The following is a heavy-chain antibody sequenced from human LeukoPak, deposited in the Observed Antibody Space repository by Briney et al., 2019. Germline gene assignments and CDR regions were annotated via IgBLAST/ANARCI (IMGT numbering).Heavy chain of an antibody. CDR3: AKDSRLNRSYSSGWNLFDY. Sequence: GRSLRPSCAASGFTFSSYGMHWVRQAPGEGLEWVAVISYEGSNKYYADSVKGRFTISRDNSENTRYLQMDSLRAEDKAVYYCAKDSRLNRSYSSGWNLFDYWGQGTLVTVSS. CDR1: GFTFSSYG. J-gene: IGHJ4*02. D-gene: IGHD6-19*01. V-gene: IGHV3-30*18. CDR2: ISYEGSNK.